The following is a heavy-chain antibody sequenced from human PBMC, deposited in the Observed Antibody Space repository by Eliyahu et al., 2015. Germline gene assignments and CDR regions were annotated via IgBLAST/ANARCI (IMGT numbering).Heavy chain of an antibody. V-gene: IGHV3-72*01. D-gene: IGHD4-23*01. CDR3: ARGDYGGHRGVVGFDF. CDR2: TRNKANSYTT. J-gene: IGHJ3*01. Sequence: GWVARTRNKANSYTTEYVASVKGRFTISRDDSKNSLYLQMNSLKTEDTAVYYCARGDYGGHRGVVGFDFWGQGTVVTVSS.